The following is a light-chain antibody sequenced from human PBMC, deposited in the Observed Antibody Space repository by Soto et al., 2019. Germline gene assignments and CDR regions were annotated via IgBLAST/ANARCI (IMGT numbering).Light chain of an antibody. CDR3: QQRSSWPSLT. Sequence: DIVLTHSPGTLSLSPGERATLSCWASQSINSRSLAWYQQKPGQAPRLLIYDASSRATGIPDRFSASGSGTDFTLTISSLEPEDFAVYYCQQRSSWPSLTFGGGTKVDIK. V-gene: IGKV3D-20*02. CDR2: DAS. J-gene: IGKJ4*01. CDR1: QSINSRS.